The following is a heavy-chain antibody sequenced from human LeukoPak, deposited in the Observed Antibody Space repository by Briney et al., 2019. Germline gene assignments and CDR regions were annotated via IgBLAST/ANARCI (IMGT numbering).Heavy chain of an antibody. CDR3: ARDPARYGSGRLDRRVDY. V-gene: IGHV1-18*01. Sequence: GGSVKVSCKASGYTFTSYGISWVRQAPGQGLEWMGWISAYNGNTNYAQKLQGRVTMTTDTSTSTAYMELRSLRSDDTAVYYCARDPARYGSGRLDRRVDYWGQGTLVTVSS. D-gene: IGHD3-10*01. CDR1: GYTFTSYG. J-gene: IGHJ4*02. CDR2: ISAYNGNT.